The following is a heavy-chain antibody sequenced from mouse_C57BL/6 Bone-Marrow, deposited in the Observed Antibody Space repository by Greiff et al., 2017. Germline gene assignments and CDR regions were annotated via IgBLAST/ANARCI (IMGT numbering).Heavy chain of an antibody. CDR1: GYTFTSYW. J-gene: IGHJ3*01. CDR3: ARWLRRGVFAY. D-gene: IGHD2-2*01. CDR2: IHPNSGST. V-gene: IGHV1-64*01. Sequence: QVQLQQPGAELVKPGASVKLSCKASGYTFTSYWMHWVKQRPGQGLEWIGMIHPNSGSTNYNEKFKSKATLTVDKSSSTAYMQLSSLTSEDSAVYYCARWLRRGVFAYWGQGTLVTVSA.